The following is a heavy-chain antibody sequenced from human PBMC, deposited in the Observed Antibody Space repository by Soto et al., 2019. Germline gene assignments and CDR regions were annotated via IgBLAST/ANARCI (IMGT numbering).Heavy chain of an antibody. D-gene: IGHD3-16*01. CDR2: IYNSGST. J-gene: IGHJ4*02. CDR3: ARFMTSYFDY. CDR1: GYSISSGGYY. Sequence: QVQLQESGPGLVKPSQTLSLTYTVSGYSISSGGYYWSWIRQHPGKGLEWIAYIYNSGSTYYNPSLKSRVTISVDTSKNQFSLKLSSVTAADTAVYYCARFMTSYFDYWGQGTLVTVSS. V-gene: IGHV4-31*03.